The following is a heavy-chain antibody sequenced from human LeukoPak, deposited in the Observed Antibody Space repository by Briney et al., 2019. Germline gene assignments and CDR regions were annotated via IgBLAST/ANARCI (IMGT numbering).Heavy chain of an antibody. CDR3: ARRGDY. D-gene: IGHD3-16*01. CDR2: IYYTGST. V-gene: IGHV4-39*01. J-gene: IGHJ4*02. Sequence: PSETLSLTCTVSGDSISTNYYYWGWIRQPPGKGLEWIGSIYYTGSTHYSPSLKSRVTTALDTSKNQFSLKLRSVTAADTAVYYCARRGDYWGQGILVTVSS. CDR1: GDSISTNYYY.